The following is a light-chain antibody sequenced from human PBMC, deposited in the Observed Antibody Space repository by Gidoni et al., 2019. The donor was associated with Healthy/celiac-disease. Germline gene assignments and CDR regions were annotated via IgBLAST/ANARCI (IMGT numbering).Light chain of an antibody. Sequence: DIQMTPSPSSLSSSVGDRVTITCRASQSISSYLNWYQQKQGKAPKLLIYAASSLQSGVPSRFSGSGSGTDFTITISSMQPEDFATYYCQQSYSTPRSFGQGTKLEIK. J-gene: IGKJ2*04. CDR2: AAS. CDR3: QQSYSTPRS. V-gene: IGKV1-39*01. CDR1: QSISSY.